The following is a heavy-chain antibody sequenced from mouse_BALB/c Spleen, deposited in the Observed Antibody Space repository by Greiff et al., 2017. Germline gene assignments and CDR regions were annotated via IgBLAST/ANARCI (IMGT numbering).Heavy chain of an antibody. J-gene: IGHJ2*01. CDR3: ARTYRYDSYHFDY. CDR1: GYSFTGYN. Sequence: EVKLMESGPELEKPGASVKISCKASGYSFTGYNMNWVKQSNGKSLEWIGNIDPYYGGTSYNQKFKGKATLTVDKSSSTAYMQLKSLTSEDSAIYYCARTYRYDSYHFDYWGQGTTLTVSS. D-gene: IGHD2-14*01. V-gene: IGHV1-39*01. CDR2: IDPYYGGT.